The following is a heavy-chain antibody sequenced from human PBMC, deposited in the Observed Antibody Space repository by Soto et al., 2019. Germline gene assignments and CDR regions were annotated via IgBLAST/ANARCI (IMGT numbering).Heavy chain of an antibody. CDR3: AREMNGPGAP. J-gene: IGHJ5*02. V-gene: IGHV1-18*01. Sequence: ASVKVSCKASGGTFSSYAISWVRQAPGQGLEWMGWISAYNGSTNYAQKLQGRVTMTTDTSTSTAYMELRSLRSDDTAVYYCAREMNGPGAPWGQGTLVTVSS. CDR2: ISAYNGST. D-gene: IGHD3-10*01. CDR1: GGTFSSYA.